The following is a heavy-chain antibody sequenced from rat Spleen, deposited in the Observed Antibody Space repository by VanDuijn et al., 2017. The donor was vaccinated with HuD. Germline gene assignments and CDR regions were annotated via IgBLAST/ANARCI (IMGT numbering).Heavy chain of an antibody. V-gene: IGHV5-25*01. Sequence: EVQLVESGGGLVQPGRSMKLSCAASGFTFSNSYMAWVRQAPTKGLEWVASISPSGGSTYYPDSVQGRFTISRDNAKSTLYLQMDSLRSEDTATYYCAKDGPFYYYGGYGELGWFSYWGQGTLVTVSS. J-gene: IGHJ3*01. CDR3: AKDGPFYYYGGYGELGWFSY. D-gene: IGHD1-11*01. CDR2: ISPSGGST. CDR1: GFTFSNSY.